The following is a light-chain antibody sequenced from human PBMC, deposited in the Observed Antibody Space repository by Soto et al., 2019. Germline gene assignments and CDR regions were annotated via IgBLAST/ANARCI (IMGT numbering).Light chain of an antibody. CDR1: QDIKNY. CDR3: QQYDNLPLT. V-gene: IGKV1-33*01. Sequence: EIHMTQSPSSLSASVGDRVTITCQASQDIKNYLNWYQQKSGKAPKLLIYDASDLETGVPSRFSGSGSGTDFTFTINSLQPEDIATYYCQQYDNLPLTFGGGTKVDIK. CDR2: DAS. J-gene: IGKJ4*01.